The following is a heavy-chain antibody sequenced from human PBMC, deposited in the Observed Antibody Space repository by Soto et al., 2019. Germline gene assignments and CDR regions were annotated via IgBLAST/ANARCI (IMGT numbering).Heavy chain of an antibody. V-gene: IGHV4-39*01. CDR1: GGSISSSSYY. J-gene: IGHJ4*02. Sequence: QLQLQESGPGLVKPSETLSLTCTVSGGSISSSSYYWGWIRQPSGKGLEWIGSIYYSGSTYYNPSLKSRVTISVDTPKTQFSLKLSSVTAADTAVYYCASSYGDYVSYWGQGTLVTVSS. D-gene: IGHD4-17*01. CDR2: IYYSGST. CDR3: ASSYGDYVSY.